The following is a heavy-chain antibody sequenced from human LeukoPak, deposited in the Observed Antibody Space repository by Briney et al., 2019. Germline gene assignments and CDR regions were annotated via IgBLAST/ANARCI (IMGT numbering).Heavy chain of an antibody. J-gene: IGHJ4*02. D-gene: IGHD3-3*01. Sequence: PSETLSLTCTVSGGSISSYYWSWIRQPPGKGLEWIGEINHSGSTNYNPSLKSRVTISVDTSKNQFSLKLSSVTAADTAVYYCARSYYDFWSDNFDYWGQGTLVTVSS. V-gene: IGHV4-34*01. CDR1: GGSISSYY. CDR2: INHSGST. CDR3: ARSYYDFWSDNFDY.